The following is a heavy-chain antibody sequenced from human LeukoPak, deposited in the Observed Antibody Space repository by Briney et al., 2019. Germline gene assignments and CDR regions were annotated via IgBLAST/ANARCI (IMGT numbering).Heavy chain of an antibody. CDR2: IYTSGST. Sequence: SETLSLTCTVSGGSISSGSYYWSWIRQPAGKGLEWIGRIYTSGSTNYNPSLKSRVTISVDTSKNQFSLKLSSVTAADTAVYYCAISIAVAQMGGYWGQGTLVTVPS. CDR3: AISIAVAQMGGY. V-gene: IGHV4-61*02. J-gene: IGHJ4*02. D-gene: IGHD6-19*01. CDR1: GGSISSGSYY.